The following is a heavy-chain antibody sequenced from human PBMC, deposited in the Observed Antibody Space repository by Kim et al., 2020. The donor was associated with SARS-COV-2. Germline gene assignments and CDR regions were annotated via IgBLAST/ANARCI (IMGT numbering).Heavy chain of an antibody. D-gene: IGHD2-15*01. Sequence: ESVKGRFTISRDNSKNMLYLQMNSLRAEDTAVYYCAKNSGGSCYYTYFDYWGQGTLLTVPS. V-gene: IGHV3-23*01. CDR3: AKNSGGSCYYTYFDY. J-gene: IGHJ4*02.